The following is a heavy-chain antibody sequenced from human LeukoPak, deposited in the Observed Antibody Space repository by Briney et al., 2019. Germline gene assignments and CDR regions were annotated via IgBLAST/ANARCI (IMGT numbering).Heavy chain of an antibody. V-gene: IGHV4-34*01. CDR3: ARDPTREETLPYDFDD. CDR1: LGSFIAYH. CDR2: INHRGGT. Sequence: PSETLSLTCALSLGSFIAYHWNWIRQSPGKGLEWIAEINHRGGTNYNPSLKSRVTISIDTSKNQFSLNLKSVTAADTAVYYCARDPTREETLPYDFDDWGQGTLVTVSS. D-gene: IGHD4-23*01. J-gene: IGHJ4*02.